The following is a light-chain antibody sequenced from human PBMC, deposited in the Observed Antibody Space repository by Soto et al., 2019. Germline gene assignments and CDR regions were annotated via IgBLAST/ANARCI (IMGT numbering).Light chain of an antibody. CDR3: AAWDDNLSSVV. CDR1: SSNIGPTYD. V-gene: IGLV1-40*01. CDR2: ANT. J-gene: IGLJ2*01. Sequence: QSVLTQPPSVSGAPGQRVTISCTGSSSNIGPTYDVHWYQQLPGTAPKLLIYANTNRPSGVPDRFSASKSGTSASLVITGLRFEDEADYYCAAWDDNLSSVVFGGGTKLTVL.